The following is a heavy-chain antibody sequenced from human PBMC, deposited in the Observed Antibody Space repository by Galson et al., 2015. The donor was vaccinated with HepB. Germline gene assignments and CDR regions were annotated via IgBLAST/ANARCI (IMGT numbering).Heavy chain of an antibody. CDR2: IRYDGSNN. J-gene: IGHJ3*02. CDR3: AKGGISMVRGVPRLHDAFDI. V-gene: IGHV3-30*02. CDR1: GFTFSTCS. D-gene: IGHD3-10*01. Sequence: SLRLSCAASGFTFSTCSMPWVRQAPGKGLEWVAFIRYDGSNNYYEDSVKGRFTISRDNSKNTLYLQMNSLRAEDTAVYYCAKGGISMVRGVPRLHDAFDIWGQGTMVTVSS.